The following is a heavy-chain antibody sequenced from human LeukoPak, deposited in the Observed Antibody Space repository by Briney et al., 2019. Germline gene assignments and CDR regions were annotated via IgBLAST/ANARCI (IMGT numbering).Heavy chain of an antibody. CDR3: ARDSTARGFDY. CDR1: GGSISSSSYY. CDR2: IYYSGGT. Sequence: SETLSLTCTVSGGSISSSSYYWGWIRQPPGKGLEWIGSIYYSGGTYYNPSLKSRVTISVDTSKNQFSLKLSSVTAADTAVYYCARDSTARGFDYWGQGTLVTVSS. J-gene: IGHJ4*02. V-gene: IGHV4-39*07. D-gene: IGHD6-6*01.